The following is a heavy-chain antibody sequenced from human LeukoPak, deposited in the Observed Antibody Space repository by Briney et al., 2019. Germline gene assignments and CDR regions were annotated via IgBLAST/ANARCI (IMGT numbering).Heavy chain of an antibody. CDR2: IYHSGST. CDR1: GGSISSGGYS. D-gene: IGHD6-19*01. CDR3: ARGIAVAGSYYYYGMDV. J-gene: IGHJ6*02. V-gene: IGHV4-30-2*01. Sequence: SQTLSLTCAVSGGSISSGGYSWSWIRQPPGKGLEWIGYIYHSGSTYYNPSLKSRVTISVDRSKNQFSLKLSSVTAADTAVYYCARGIAVAGSYYYYGMDVWGQETTVTVSS.